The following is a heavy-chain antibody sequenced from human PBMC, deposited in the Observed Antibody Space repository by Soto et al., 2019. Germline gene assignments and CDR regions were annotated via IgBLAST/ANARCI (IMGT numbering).Heavy chain of an antibody. J-gene: IGHJ6*03. CDR1: GYTFTSYA. CDR3: ARNYGSGSYYKVYYYYMDV. D-gene: IGHD3-10*01. Sequence: ASVKVSCKASGYTFTSYAMHWVRQAPGQRLEWMGWINAGNGNTKYSQKFQGRVTITRDTSASTAYMELSSLRSEDTAVYYCARNYGSGSYYKVYYYYMDVWGKGTTVTVSS. V-gene: IGHV1-3*01. CDR2: INAGNGNT.